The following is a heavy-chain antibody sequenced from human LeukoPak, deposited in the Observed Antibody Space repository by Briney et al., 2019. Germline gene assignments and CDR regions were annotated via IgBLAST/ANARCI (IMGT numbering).Heavy chain of an antibody. J-gene: IGHJ4*02. CDR3: ARGPDYYGSGRALYFDY. Sequence: PSETLSLTYAVSGFSISSGFFWGWIRQPPGKGLEWIGSIFHTGSTYYNPSLNSGVTISVDTSKNQLSLKLRSVTAADTAVYYCARGPDYYGSGRALYFDYWGQGILVTVSS. CDR2: IFHTGST. V-gene: IGHV4-38-2*01. D-gene: IGHD3-10*01. CDR1: GFSISSGFF.